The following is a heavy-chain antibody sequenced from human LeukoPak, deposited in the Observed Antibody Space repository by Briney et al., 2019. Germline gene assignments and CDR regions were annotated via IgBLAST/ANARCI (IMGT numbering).Heavy chain of an antibody. V-gene: IGHV3-53*05. CDR3: ARGLSGHSIFGSGLSDY. D-gene: IGHD3-22*01. CDR1: GFSVSTNY. J-gene: IGHJ4*02. Sequence: GGSLRLSCVASGFSVSTNYMTWVRQAPGKGPEWVSVLYDSNENFYLAAVEGRFFISRDSPTNTLYLQMNSLRPEDTAVYYCARGLSGHSIFGSGLSDYWGRGTLVTVSS. CDR2: LYDSNEN.